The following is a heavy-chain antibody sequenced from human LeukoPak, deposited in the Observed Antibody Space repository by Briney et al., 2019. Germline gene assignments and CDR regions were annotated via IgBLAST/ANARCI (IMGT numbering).Heavy chain of an antibody. CDR3: ARERYFAFDY. Sequence: PGGSLRLSCVASGVTFSDYSMDWVRQAPGQGLEWVAFISSDGHNKDYADSVKGRFTISRDNSKNTVYLQMDSLRPEDTAIFYCARERYFAFDYWGQGNLVTVSS. D-gene: IGHD3-9*01. V-gene: IGHV3-30-3*01. CDR2: ISSDGHNK. J-gene: IGHJ4*02. CDR1: GVTFSDYS.